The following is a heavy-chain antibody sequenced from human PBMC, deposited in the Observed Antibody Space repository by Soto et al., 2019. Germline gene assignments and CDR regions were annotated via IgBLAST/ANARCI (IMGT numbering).Heavy chain of an antibody. D-gene: IGHD2-2*01. CDR2: IYYSGST. CDR3: ARAGCSSTSCYLWNRGSYGMDV. J-gene: IGHJ6*02. CDR1: GGSISSGAYY. Sequence: KPSETLSLTCTVSGGSISSGAYYWSWIRQHPGKGLEWIGYIYYSGSTYYNPSLKSRVTISVDTSKNQFSLNLSSVTAADTAVYYCARAGCSSTSCYLWNRGSYGMDVWGQGTTGTVSS. V-gene: IGHV4-31*03.